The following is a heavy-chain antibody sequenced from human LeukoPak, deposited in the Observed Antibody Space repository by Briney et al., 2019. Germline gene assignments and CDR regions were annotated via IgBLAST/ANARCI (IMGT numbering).Heavy chain of an antibody. CDR3: ARDERDGSGLDY. D-gene: IGHD3-10*01. Sequence: MPSETLSLTCTVSVRSISSGGYYWSWIRQHPGKGLEWIGYIYYSGSTYYHPSLPSRVTLSVDTSKSQFSLKLSAVTAAGTAVYYCARDERDGSGLDYWGQGTLVTVSS. V-gene: IGHV4-31*03. J-gene: IGHJ4*02. CDR1: VRSISSGGYY. CDR2: IYYSGST.